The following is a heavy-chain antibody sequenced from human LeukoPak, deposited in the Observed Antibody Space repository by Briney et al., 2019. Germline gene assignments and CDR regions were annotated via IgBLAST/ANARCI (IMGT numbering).Heavy chain of an antibody. CDR2: INGDGSST. CDR3: AKGTTYYYGTAVGDFYFDY. CDR1: GFTFSSYW. Sequence: HPGGSLRLSCAASGFTFSSYWIHWVRQAPGKGLVWVSRINGDGSSTTYADSVKGRFTISRDNAKNTLYLQINSLRAEDTAVYYCAKGTTYYYGTAVGDFYFDYWGQGTLVTVSS. J-gene: IGHJ4*02. D-gene: IGHD3-10*01. V-gene: IGHV3-74*01.